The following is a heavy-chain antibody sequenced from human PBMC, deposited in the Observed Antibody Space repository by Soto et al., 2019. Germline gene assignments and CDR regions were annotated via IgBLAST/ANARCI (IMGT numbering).Heavy chain of an antibody. CDR2: IDWDDDK. D-gene: IGHD6-13*01. V-gene: IGHV2-70*01. CDR3: ARTELHRNGPAAAAGTGGGYYYGMDV. CDR1: GFSLSTSRMC. J-gene: IGHJ6*02. Sequence: SGPTLVNPTQTLTLTSTYSGFSLSTSRMCVSWIRQPPGKALEWLALIDWDDDKYYSTSLKTRLTISKDTSKNQVGLTMTNMDPVDTATYYCARTELHRNGPAAAAGTGGGYYYGMDVCGQGTTVTVSS.